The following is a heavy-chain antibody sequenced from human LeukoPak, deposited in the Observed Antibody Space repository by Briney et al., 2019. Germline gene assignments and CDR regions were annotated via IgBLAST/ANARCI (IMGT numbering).Heavy chain of an antibody. J-gene: IGHJ4*02. D-gene: IGHD3-22*01. V-gene: IGHV3-23*01. Sequence: GGSLRLSCAASGFTFSSYAMSWVRQAPGKGLEWVSAISGSGGSTYYADSVKGRFTISRDNSKNTLYLQMNSLRAEDTAVYYCAKNLDYYDSSGYLIGCWGQGTLVTVSS. CDR2: ISGSGGST. CDR1: GFTFSSYA. CDR3: AKNLDYYDSSGYLIGC.